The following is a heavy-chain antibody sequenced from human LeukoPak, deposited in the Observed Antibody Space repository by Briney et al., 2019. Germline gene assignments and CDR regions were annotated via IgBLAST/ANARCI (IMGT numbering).Heavy chain of an antibody. V-gene: IGHV3-74*01. CDR3: TRDRRGKWYKYLDR. Sequence: GGSLRLSCVTSGFTFSGYWMHWVRQGPEKGLELVSRIDNDGHGIIYADSVKGRFTTSRDNVKNTLYLQMNSLRPGDTAVYFCTRDRRGKWYKYLDRWGQGTLVTVSS. CDR2: IDNDGHGI. J-gene: IGHJ4*02. CDR1: GFTFSGYW. D-gene: IGHD3-9*01.